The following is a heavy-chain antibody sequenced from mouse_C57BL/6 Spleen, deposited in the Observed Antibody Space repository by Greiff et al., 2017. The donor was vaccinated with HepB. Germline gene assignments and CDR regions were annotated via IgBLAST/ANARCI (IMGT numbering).Heavy chain of an antibody. D-gene: IGHD1-1*01. J-gene: IGHJ3*01. CDR1: GYSFTGYY. CDR3: ASSGYGSSYGDWFAY. V-gene: IGHV1-42*01. Sequence: EVKLVESGPELVKPGASVKISCKASGYSFTGYYMNWVKQSPEKSLEWIGEINPSTGGTTYNQKFKAKATLTVDKSSSTAYMQLKSLTSEDSAVYYCASSGYGSSYGDWFAYWGQGTLVTVSA. CDR2: INPSTGGT.